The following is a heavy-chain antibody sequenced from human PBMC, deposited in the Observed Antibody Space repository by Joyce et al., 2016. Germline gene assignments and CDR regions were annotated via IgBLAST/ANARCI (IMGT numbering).Heavy chain of an antibody. CDR3: AREHAGATIPFHF. Sequence: SGHGMHWVRQAPGKGLEWVAFTRYDGKNGSYADSVKGRFLISRDNSKSTLYLQMNSLRVQDTAVYYCAREHAGATIPFHFWGQGTLVSVSS. CDR1: SGHG. V-gene: IGHV3-30*02. D-gene: IGHD1-26*01. J-gene: IGHJ4*02. CDR2: TRYDGKNG.